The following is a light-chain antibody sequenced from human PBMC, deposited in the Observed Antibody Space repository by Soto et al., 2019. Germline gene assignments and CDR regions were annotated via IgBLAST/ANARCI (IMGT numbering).Light chain of an antibody. CDR2: GAS. J-gene: IGKJ3*01. Sequence: EVVLTQSPATLSLSPGERATLSCRASQSVSTYLAWYQQKPGQPPRLLIYGASNRTPGTPARFSGSGSGTDFTLTISSLEPEDFAVYYCHQRSNWPPFTFGPGTKVEIK. V-gene: IGKV3-11*01. CDR3: HQRSNWPPFT. CDR1: QSVSTY.